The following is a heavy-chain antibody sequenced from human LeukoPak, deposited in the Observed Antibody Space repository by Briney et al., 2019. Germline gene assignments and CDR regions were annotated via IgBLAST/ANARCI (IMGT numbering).Heavy chain of an antibody. CDR2: IIPIFGTA. D-gene: IGHD6-19*01. CDR3: ARLSGSSGWYHWFDP. Sequence: SVKVSCKASGGTFSSYAISWVRQAPGQGLEWMGGIIPIFGTANYAQKFQGRVTITADESTSTAYMKLSSLRSEDTAVYYCARLSGSSGWYHWFDPWGQGTLVTVSS. J-gene: IGHJ5*02. V-gene: IGHV1-69*01. CDR1: GGTFSSYA.